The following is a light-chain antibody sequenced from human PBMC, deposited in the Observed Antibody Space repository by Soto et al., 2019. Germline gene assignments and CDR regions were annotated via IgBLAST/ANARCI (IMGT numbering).Light chain of an antibody. CDR2: GIS. J-gene: IGKJ3*01. Sequence: EIVLTQSPGTLSLSPGERATLSCRASQNIDKNYFAWYQQKPGQGPGLLIYGISIRATGIPDRFSGSGSAYGTDFTFTISRLEPEDFGVYYCQQYGDSPITFGPGTKVDIK. CDR3: QQYGDSPIT. CDR1: QNIDKNY. V-gene: IGKV3-20*01.